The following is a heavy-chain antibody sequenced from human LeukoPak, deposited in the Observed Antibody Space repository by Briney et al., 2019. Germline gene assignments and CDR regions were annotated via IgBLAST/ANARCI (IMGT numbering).Heavy chain of an antibody. J-gene: IGHJ4*02. V-gene: IGHV3-23*01. CDR1: GFTFSSYT. CDR3: AKDGGLWVSAHWGDS. D-gene: IGHD7-27*01. CDR2: ITTSDGNT. Sequence: PGGSLSLSCAASGFTFSSYTMRWVRQAPGKGLEWVSTITTSDGNTYYADSVKGRFTVSRDNSKNTLFLQMNSLRAEDTAVYYCAKDGGLWVSAHWGDSWGRGTLVTVSS.